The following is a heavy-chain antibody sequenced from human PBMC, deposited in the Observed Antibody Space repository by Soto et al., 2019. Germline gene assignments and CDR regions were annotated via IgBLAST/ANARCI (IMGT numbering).Heavy chain of an antibody. J-gene: IGHJ4*02. CDR2: INGGDGNT. CDR3: ASGPRREY. CDR1: GYTFTSYA. D-gene: IGHD3-10*01. Sequence: QVQLVQSGAEVKKPGASVKVSCKASGYTFTSYAIHWVRQAPGQSLEWMGWINGGDGNTKYSQKFQGRATITRDTSASTAYMELSSLRSEDAAVYYCASGPRREYWGQGSLVTVSS. V-gene: IGHV1-3*01.